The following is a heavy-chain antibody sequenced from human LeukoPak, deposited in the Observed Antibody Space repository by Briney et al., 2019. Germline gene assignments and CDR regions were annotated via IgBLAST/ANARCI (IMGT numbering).Heavy chain of an antibody. D-gene: IGHD6-13*01. CDR2: INTDGTIT. CDR3: ARDLLAATGW. CDR1: GFTFSSHW. J-gene: IGHJ4*02. Sequence: PGGSLRLSCAASGFTFSSHWIHWVRQAPGKGLVWVSRINTDGTITTYADYVKGRFTITRDNATYTLYLEMNSLRAEDTAVYYCARDLLAATGWRGQGTLVTVSS. V-gene: IGHV3-74*01.